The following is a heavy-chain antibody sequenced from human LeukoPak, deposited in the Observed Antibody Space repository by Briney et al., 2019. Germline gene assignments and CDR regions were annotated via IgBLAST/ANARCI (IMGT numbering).Heavy chain of an antibody. V-gene: IGHV3-48*04. CDR2: IGISDDPI. CDR3: ARPWGY. J-gene: IGHJ4*02. D-gene: IGHD7-27*01. CDR1: GFTFSNYT. Sequence: SGGSLRHSCAASGFTFSNYTMTWVRQAPGKGLEWVSFIGISDDPIYYADSVKGRFTISRDNAKNSLSLQMNSLRVEDSAVYYCARPWGYWGQGTLVTVSS.